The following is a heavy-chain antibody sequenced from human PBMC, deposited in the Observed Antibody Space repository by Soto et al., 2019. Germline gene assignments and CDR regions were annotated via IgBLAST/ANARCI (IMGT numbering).Heavy chain of an antibody. J-gene: IGHJ4*02. CDR2: ISSSSSYI. CDR3: ARQAYDFWSGYLLYYFDY. Sequence: GGSLRLSCAASGFTFSSYSMNWVRQAPGKGLEWVSSISSSSSYIYYADSVKGRFTISRDNAKNSLYLQMNSLRAEDTALYYCARQAYDFWSGYLLYYFDYWGQGTLVTVSS. D-gene: IGHD3-3*01. CDR1: GFTFSSYS. V-gene: IGHV3-21*01.